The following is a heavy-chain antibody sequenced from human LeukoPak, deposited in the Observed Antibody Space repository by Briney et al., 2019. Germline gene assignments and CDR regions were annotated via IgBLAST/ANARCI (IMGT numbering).Heavy chain of an antibody. Sequence: PGGSLRLSCAASGFTFSSYGMSWVRQAPGKGLEWVSGINWNGGSTGYADSVKGRFTISRDNAKNSLYLQMNSLRAEDTALYYCARGAGYAVGPLDDYWGQGTLVTVSS. CDR2: INWNGGST. CDR3: ARGAGYAVGPLDDY. CDR1: GFTFSSYG. J-gene: IGHJ4*02. V-gene: IGHV3-20*04. D-gene: IGHD5-12*01.